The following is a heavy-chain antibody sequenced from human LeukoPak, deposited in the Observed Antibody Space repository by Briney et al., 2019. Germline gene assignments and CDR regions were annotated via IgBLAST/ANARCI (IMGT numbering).Heavy chain of an antibody. CDR1: GGSFSGYY. J-gene: IGHJ4*02. CDR2: INHSGST. CDR3: ARGTLKSPTRPRDY. Sequence: SETLCLTCAVYGGSFSGYYWSWIRQPPGKGLEWIGEINHSGSTNYNPSLKSRVTISVDTSKNQFSLKLTSVTAADTAVYYCARGTLKSPTRPRDYWGQGNLVTVSS. V-gene: IGHV4-34*01.